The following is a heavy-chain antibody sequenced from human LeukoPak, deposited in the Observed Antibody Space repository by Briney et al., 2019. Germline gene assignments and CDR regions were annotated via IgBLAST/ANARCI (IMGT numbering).Heavy chain of an antibody. CDR2: IIPILGIA. V-gene: IGHV1-69*04. D-gene: IGHD3-22*01. CDR1: GDTFSSYA. J-gene: IGHJ4*02. CDR3: ARGLSGYPGDY. Sequence: SVKVSCKASGDTFSSYAISWVRQAPGQGLEWMGRIIPILGIANYAQKFQGRVTITADKSTSTAYMELSSLRSEDTAVYYCARGLSGYPGDYWGQGTLVTVSS.